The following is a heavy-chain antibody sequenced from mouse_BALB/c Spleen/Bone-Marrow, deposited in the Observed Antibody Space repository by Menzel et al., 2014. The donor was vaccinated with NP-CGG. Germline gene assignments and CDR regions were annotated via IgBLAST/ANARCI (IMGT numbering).Heavy chain of an antibody. Sequence: EVKLMESGGGLVQPGGSLKLSCAASGFTFSSYGMFWVRQTPDKRLELVATINSNGGSTYYPDSVKGRFTISRDNAKNTLYLQMSSLKSGDTAMYYCARDSNDYWGQGTTLTVSS. V-gene: IGHV5-6-3*01. CDR3: ARDSNDY. J-gene: IGHJ2*01. CDR1: GFTFSSYG. CDR2: INSNGGST.